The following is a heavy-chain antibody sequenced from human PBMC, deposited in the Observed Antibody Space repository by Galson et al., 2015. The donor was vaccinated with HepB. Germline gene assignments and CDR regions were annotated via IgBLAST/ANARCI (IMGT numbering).Heavy chain of an antibody. V-gene: IGHV1-18*01. Sequence: QSGAEVKKPGESLRISCKASGYTFTSYGISWVRQAPGQGLEWMGWINPDSGDTKYAPNLLGRVIMTTEKSTTTAYMELRSLTYDDTGVYYCARSYCGGDCAGDHWGQGALVTVSS. CDR2: INPDSGDT. CDR1: GYTFTSYG. CDR3: ARSYCGGDCAGDH. J-gene: IGHJ4*02. D-gene: IGHD2-21*01.